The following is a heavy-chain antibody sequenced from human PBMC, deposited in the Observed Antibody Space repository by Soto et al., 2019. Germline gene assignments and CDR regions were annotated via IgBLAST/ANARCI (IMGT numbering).Heavy chain of an antibody. D-gene: IGHD4-4*01. Sequence: GSMRLSSASSGLTFCIYAMSWVRQKPGKGLEWVSAISGSGGSTYYTDSVKGRFTISRDNSKNTLYLQMNSLRAEDTAVYYCAKSTRNRPLYFDYWGQGTLVTVSS. CDR1: GLTFCIYA. V-gene: IGHV3-23*01. J-gene: IGHJ4*02. CDR2: ISGSGGST. CDR3: AKSTRNRPLYFDY.